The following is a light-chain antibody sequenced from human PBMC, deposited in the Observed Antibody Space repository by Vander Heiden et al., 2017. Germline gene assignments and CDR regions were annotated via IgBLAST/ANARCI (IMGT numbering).Light chain of an antibody. V-gene: IGLV2-14*01. CDR1: SRDGGGYNY. J-gene: IGLJ2*01. Sequence: QSALTQPASVSGSPGQSITISCTGTSRDGGGYNYVSWYQQHPGKAPKLMMYDVSNRPSGVSNRFSGSKSGNTASLTISGLQAEDEADYYCRSCTSSSTRVVFGGGTKRTVL. CDR2: DVS. CDR3: RSCTSSSTRVV.